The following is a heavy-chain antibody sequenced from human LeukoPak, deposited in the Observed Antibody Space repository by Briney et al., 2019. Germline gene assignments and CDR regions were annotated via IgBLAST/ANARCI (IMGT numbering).Heavy chain of an antibody. J-gene: IGHJ5*02. D-gene: IGHD3-10*01. CDR2: ISGSGCST. V-gene: IGHV3-23*01. CDR1: GFTFSSYA. CDR3: AKGDQYYYGSGSYSDWFDP. Sequence: GGSLRLSCAASGFTFSSYAMSWVRQAPGKGLEWVSAISGSGCSTFYAVSVKGRFTIPRDNSRNTLYLQMTSLSAEDTAVYYCAKGDQYYYGSGSYSDWFDPWGQGTLVTVSS.